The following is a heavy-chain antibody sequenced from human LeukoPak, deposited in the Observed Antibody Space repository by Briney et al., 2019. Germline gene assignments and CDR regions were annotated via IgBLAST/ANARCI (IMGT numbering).Heavy chain of an antibody. J-gene: IGHJ4*02. CDR2: INPNSGGT. CDR1: GYTFTGYY. Sequence: ASVKVSCKASGYTFTGYYMHWVRQAPGQGLEWMGWINPNSGGTNYAQKFQGRVTMTRDTSISTAYMELSRLRSDDTAVYYCARDSAKRYYYDSSGYRFDYWGQGTPVTVSS. V-gene: IGHV1-2*02. CDR3: ARDSAKRYYYDSSGYRFDY. D-gene: IGHD3-22*01.